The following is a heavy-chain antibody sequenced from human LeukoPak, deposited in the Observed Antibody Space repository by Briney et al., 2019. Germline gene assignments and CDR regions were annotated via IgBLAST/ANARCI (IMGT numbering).Heavy chain of an antibody. J-gene: IGHJ4*02. D-gene: IGHD2-21*01. CDR1: GFTFSSYS. V-gene: IGHV3-21*01. CDR2: ISSSSSYI. CDR3: AIHSQVGQPGFDY. Sequence: GGSLRLSCAASGFTFSSYSMNWVRQAPGKGLEWVSSISSSSSYIYYADSVKGRFTISRDHAKNSLYLQMNSLRAEDTAVYYCAIHSQVGQPGFDYWGQGTLVTVSS.